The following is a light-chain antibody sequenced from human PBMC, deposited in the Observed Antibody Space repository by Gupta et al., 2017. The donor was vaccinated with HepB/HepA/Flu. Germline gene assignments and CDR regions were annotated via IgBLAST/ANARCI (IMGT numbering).Light chain of an antibody. CDR1: SLRRYY. V-gene: IGLV3-19*01. CDR2: GKN. Sequence: SSELTHDPAVSVAFGQTVRITCHGVSLRRYYASWYQQKPGQAPGLVIYGKNNRPSGIPDRFSGSSSGNTASLTITGAQAEDEADYYCNSRDSSGNHVVFGGGTKLTVL. J-gene: IGLJ2*01. CDR3: NSRDSSGNHVV.